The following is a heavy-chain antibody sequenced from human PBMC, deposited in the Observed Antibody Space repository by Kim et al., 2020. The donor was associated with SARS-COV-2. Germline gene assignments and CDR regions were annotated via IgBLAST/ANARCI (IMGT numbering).Heavy chain of an antibody. D-gene: IGHD3-16*01. CDR2: ITKTSTTI. Sequence: GGSLRLSCATSGFTFSAYDMNWVRQAPGKGLEWVSLITKTSTTIYYADSVEGRFTISRDNAKNSLFLQMNSLRDEDTALYYCVRDRMGGAFDMWGQGTMVTVSS. J-gene: IGHJ3*02. V-gene: IGHV3-48*02. CDR1: GFTFSAYD. CDR3: VRDRMGGAFDM.